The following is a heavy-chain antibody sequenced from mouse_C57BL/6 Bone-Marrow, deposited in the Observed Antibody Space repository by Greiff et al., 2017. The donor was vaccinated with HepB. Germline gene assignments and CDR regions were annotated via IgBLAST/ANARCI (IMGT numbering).Heavy chain of an antibody. CDR1: GYTFTDYY. V-gene: IGHV1-19*01. D-gene: IGHD1-1*01. J-gene: IGHJ4*01. CDR3: ARGVPFITTVRYYAMDY. CDR2: INPYNGGT. Sequence: EVMLVESGPVLVKPGASVKMSCKASGYTFTDYYMNWVKQSHGKSLEWIGVINPYNGGTSYNQKFKGKATLTVDKSSSTAYMELNSLTSEDSAVYYCARGVPFITTVRYYAMDYWGQGTSVTVSS.